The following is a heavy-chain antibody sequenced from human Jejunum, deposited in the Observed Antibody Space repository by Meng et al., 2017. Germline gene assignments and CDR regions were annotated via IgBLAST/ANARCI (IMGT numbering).Heavy chain of an antibody. CDR2: ISGDGSST. D-gene: IGHD2-21*01. J-gene: IGHJ4*02. Sequence: GESLKISCAASGFTFSTYATHWVRQASGKGLESVSAISGDGSSTYYADSVKGRFTISRDNSKNTLYLQMGSLRTEDTAVYYCAREDKGDYDYWGQGTLVTVSS. CDR1: GFTFSTYA. V-gene: IGHV3-64*02. CDR3: AREDKGDYDY.